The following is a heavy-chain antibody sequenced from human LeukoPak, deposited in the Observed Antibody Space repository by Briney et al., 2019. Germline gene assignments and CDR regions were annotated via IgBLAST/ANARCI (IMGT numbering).Heavy chain of an antibody. CDR1: GFPFSSYW. V-gene: IGHV3-30*18. Sequence: GGSLRLSCAASGFPFSSYWMSWVRQAPGKGLEWVAVISYDGSNKYYADSVKGRFTISRDNSKNTLYLQMNSLSAEDTAVYYCAKFPIADHYDYWGQGTLVTISS. CDR3: AKFPIADHYDY. J-gene: IGHJ4*02. CDR2: ISYDGSNK.